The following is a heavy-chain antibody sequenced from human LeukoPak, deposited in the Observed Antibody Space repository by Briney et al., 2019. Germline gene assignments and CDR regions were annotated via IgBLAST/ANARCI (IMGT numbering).Heavy chain of an antibody. CDR2: VNHSGST. CDR1: GGPFSGYS. J-gene: IGHJ4*02. Sequence: SETLSLTCAVHGGPFSGYSWNWIRQPPGMGLEWIGEVNHSGSTNYNPSLKSRVTISVDTSKNQFSLKLSSVTAADTAVYYCARGGRPTYYFDYWGQGTLVTVSS. CDR3: ARGGRPTYYFDY. V-gene: IGHV4-34*09.